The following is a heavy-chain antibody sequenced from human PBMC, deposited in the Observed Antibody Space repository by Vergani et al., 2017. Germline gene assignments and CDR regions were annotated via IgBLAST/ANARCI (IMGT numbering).Heavy chain of an antibody. J-gene: IGHJ4*02. D-gene: IGHD3-9*01. V-gene: IGHV3-30*02. CDR3: AKDYXILTNQGQSPPRF. CDR1: GFTFSNYG. CDR2: IRHDGDKK. Sequence: QVQMVESGGGVVQPGGSLRLSCAASGFTFSNYGMNWVRQAPGKGPEWVAFIRHDGDKKYYADSLKGRFTISRDNFKNTLYLQMNSLRLEDTARYYCAKDYXILTNQGQSPPRFWGQGTQVTVSS.